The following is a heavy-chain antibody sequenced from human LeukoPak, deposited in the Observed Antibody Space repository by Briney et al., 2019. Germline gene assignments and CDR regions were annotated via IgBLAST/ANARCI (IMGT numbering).Heavy chain of an antibody. CDR1: GYKFTSYW. CDR3: AKGDGEFEY. Sequence: GESLKISCEASGYKFTSYWIGWMRQMPGKGLEWMGVIYPSDSDTRYNLSFEGQVTISADKSINTAYLQWSSLRPSDTAVYYCAKGDGEFEYWGQETLVTVSS. J-gene: IGHJ4*02. D-gene: IGHD3-10*01. V-gene: IGHV5-51*01. CDR2: IYPSDSDT.